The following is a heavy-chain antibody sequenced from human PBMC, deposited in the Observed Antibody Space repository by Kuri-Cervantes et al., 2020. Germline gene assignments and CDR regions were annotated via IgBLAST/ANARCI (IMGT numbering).Heavy chain of an antibody. J-gene: IGHJ3*02. D-gene: IGHD5-12*01. Sequence: GGSLRLSCAASGFTFSSYGMHWVRQAPGKGLEWVAVIWYDGSNKYYADSVKGRFTISRDNSKNTLYLQMNSLRAEDTAVYYCAKDHGGVATMEYAFDIWGQGTMVTVSS. CDR3: AKDHGGVATMEYAFDI. CDR2: IWYDGSNK. V-gene: IGHV3-33*06. CDR1: GFTFSSYG.